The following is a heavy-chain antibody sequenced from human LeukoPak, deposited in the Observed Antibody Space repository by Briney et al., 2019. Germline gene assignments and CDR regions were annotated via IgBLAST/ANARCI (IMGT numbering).Heavy chain of an antibody. D-gene: IGHD1-26*01. Sequence: PSETLSLTCTVSGGSISSSSYYWGWIRQPPGKGLEWIGYIYYSGSTNYNPSLKSRVTISVDTSKNQFSLKLSSVTAADTAVYYCARARGWELLIYYFDYWGQGTLVTVSS. CDR2: IYYSGST. CDR1: GGSISSSSYY. V-gene: IGHV4-61*05. CDR3: ARARGWELLIYYFDY. J-gene: IGHJ4*02.